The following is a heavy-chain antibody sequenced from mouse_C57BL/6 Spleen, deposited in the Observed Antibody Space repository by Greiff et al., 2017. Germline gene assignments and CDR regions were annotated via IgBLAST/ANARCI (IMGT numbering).Heavy chain of an antibody. CDR2: INPSTGGT. V-gene: IGHV1-42*01. J-gene: IGHJ2*01. Sequence: VQLQQSGPELVKPGASVKISCKASGYSFTGYYMNWVKQSPEKSLEWIGEINPSTGGTTYNQKFKAKATLTVDKSSSTAYMQLKSLTSEDSAVYYCARKTTVVEDYWGQGTTLTVSS. D-gene: IGHD1-1*01. CDR1: GYSFTGYY. CDR3: ARKTTVVEDY.